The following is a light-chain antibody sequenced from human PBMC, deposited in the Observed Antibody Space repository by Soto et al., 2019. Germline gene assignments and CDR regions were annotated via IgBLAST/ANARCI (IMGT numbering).Light chain of an antibody. CDR2: DAS. V-gene: IGKV3-15*01. CDR3: QQYNNWPWT. Sequence: EIVMTQSPATLSVSPGERATLSCRASQSVSSSLAWYQHKPGQAPRLLIYDASTRATGIPARFSGSGSGTEFTLTISSLQSEDFAVYYCQQYNNWPWTFGQGTKVDIK. J-gene: IGKJ1*01. CDR1: QSVSSS.